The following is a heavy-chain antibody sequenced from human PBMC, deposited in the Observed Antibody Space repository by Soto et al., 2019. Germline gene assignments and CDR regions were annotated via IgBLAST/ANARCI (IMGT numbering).Heavy chain of an antibody. CDR3: ARATYLKSLYYYDSSGYYYE. J-gene: IGHJ4*02. Sequence: QVQLVQSGAEVKKPGSSVKVSCKASGGTFSSYAISWVRQAPGQGLEWMGGIIPIFGTANYAQKFQGRVTITADESTSTAYMELSSLRSEDTAVYYCARATYLKSLYYYDSSGYYYEWGQGTLVTVSS. V-gene: IGHV1-69*12. CDR2: IIPIFGTA. D-gene: IGHD3-22*01. CDR1: GGTFSSYA.